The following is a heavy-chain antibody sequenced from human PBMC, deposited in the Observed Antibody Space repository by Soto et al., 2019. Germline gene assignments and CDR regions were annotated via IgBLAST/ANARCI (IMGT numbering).Heavy chain of an antibody. Sequence: QVPLVQSGAEVKNPGASVRVSCKASGYTFTSYGVSWVRQAPGQGLEWMGWISGFNGNTKYAQTLEGRITMTRDTSTTTAYMELRSLRSDDTAVYYCARDPNQQWLVPLPFDHWGQGTVVTVSS. CDR3: ARDPNQQWLVPLPFDH. D-gene: IGHD6-19*01. V-gene: IGHV1-18*04. CDR2: ISGFNGNT. CDR1: GYTFTSYG. J-gene: IGHJ4*02.